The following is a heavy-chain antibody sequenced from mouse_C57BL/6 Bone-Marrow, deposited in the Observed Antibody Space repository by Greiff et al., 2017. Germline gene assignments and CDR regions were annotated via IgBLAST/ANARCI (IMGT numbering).Heavy chain of an antibody. CDR2: IYPGGGYT. J-gene: IGHJ4*01. CDR3: ARYYYGSSYAMDY. D-gene: IGHD1-1*01. V-gene: IGHV1-63*01. CDR1: GYTFTNYW. Sequence: QVQLQQSGAELVRPGTSVKMSCKASGYTFTNYWIGWAKQRPGHGLEWIGDIYPGGGYTNYNEKFKGKATLTADTSSSTAYMQFSSLTSEDSAIYYCARYYYGSSYAMDYWGQGTSVTVSS.